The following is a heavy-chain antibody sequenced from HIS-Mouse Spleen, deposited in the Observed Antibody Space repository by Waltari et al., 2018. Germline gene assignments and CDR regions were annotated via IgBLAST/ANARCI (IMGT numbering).Heavy chain of an antibody. CDR1: GLTFSSYT. Sequence: QVQLVESGGGVVQPGRSRRLSCAASGLTFSSYTMLVFPQAPGKGLEWVAVISYDGSNKYYADSVKGRFTISRDNSKNTLYLQMNSLRAEDTAVYYCAKDRGSPLYFDYWGQGTLVTVSS. J-gene: IGHJ4*02. CDR2: ISYDGSNK. V-gene: IGHV3-30*18. D-gene: IGHD1-26*01. CDR3: AKDRGSPLYFDY.